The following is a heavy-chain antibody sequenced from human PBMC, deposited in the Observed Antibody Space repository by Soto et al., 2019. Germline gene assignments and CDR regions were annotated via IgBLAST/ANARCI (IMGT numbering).Heavy chain of an antibody. V-gene: IGHV4-61*01. D-gene: IGHD5-18*01. J-gene: IGHJ5*01. CDR2: LYYSGNT. Sequence: SQTLSLTCPVSGDSVASGNYYWRWPRQRTSKGLESIRNLYYSGNTNSSPSLNSRVTISLDTSNSQLSLKLSSVTAAGPAVYYCARIPVDTFRIYWFDPWGQGTLVT. CDR3: ARIPVDTFRIYWFDP. CDR1: GDSVASGNYY.